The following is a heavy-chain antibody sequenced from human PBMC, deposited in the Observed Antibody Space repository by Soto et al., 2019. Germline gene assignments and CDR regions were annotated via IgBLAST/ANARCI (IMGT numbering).Heavy chain of an antibody. CDR2: IFYNGNT. J-gene: IGHJ6*02. V-gene: IGHV4-39*07. Sequence: SETLSLICTVSGGSLRSSSYYWGWIRQPPGKGLEWIGNIFYNGNTYYNPSLKSRVTISVDTSRNQFSLKLSSVTTADTAVYYCARDTPRGAAAATRNYYGMDVWGQGTTVT. D-gene: IGHD6-13*01. CDR1: GGSLRSSSYY. CDR3: ARDTPRGAAAATRNYYGMDV.